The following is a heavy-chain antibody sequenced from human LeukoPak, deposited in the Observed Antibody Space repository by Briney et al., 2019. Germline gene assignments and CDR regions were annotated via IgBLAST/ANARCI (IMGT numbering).Heavy chain of an antibody. V-gene: IGHV1-24*01. CDR3: ATLPRVFSSSWYFDY. CDR1: GYTLTELS. D-gene: IGHD6-13*01. CDR2: FDPEDGET. Sequence: ASVKVSCKASGYTLTELSMHWVRQAPGKGLEWMGGFDPEDGETIYAQKFQGRVTMTEDTSTDTAYMELSSLRSGDTAVYYCATLPRVFSSSWYFDYWGQGTLVTVSS. J-gene: IGHJ4*02.